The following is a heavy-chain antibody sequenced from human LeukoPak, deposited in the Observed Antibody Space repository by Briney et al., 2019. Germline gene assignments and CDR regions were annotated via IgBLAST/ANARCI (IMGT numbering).Heavy chain of an antibody. J-gene: IGHJ4*02. CDR3: ARGAKWAYYFDY. Sequence: GESLRLSCAASGFMFDDYAMHWVRQAPGKGQEWVSGISWNSGSIDYANSVKGRFTISRDNAKDTLYLHMNSLTAEDTAVYYCARGAKWAYYFDYWGQGTLVTVPS. CDR1: GFMFDDYA. D-gene: IGHD1-26*01. CDR2: ISWNSGSI. V-gene: IGHV3-9*01.